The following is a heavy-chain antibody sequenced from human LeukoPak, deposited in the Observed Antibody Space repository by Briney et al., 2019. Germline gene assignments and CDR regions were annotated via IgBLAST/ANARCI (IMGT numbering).Heavy chain of an antibody. D-gene: IGHD3-22*01. J-gene: IGHJ4*02. CDR3: ARRGYYDSSGHFDY. Sequence: SETLSPTCTVSGGSISSSSYYWGWIRQPPGKSLKWIGSTFYSGNTYYNPSLRSRVTISVDISKNQFSLKLSSVTAADTAVYYCARRGYYDSSGHFDYWGQGTLVTVSS. V-gene: IGHV4-39*01. CDR2: TFYSGNT. CDR1: GGSISSSSYY.